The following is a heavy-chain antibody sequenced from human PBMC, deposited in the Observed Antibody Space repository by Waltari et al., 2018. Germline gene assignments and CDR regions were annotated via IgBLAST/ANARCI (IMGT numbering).Heavy chain of an antibody. Sequence: EVQLVESGGGLVQPGGSLRLSCAASGFTFSSYAMNWVRQAPGKGLEWVSYISSSGSTIYYADSVKGRFTISRDNAKNSLYLQMNSLRAEDTAVYYCARESYCGGDCYPDYWGQGTLVTVSS. V-gene: IGHV3-48*03. D-gene: IGHD2-21*02. CDR2: ISSSGSTI. CDR1: GFTFSSYA. J-gene: IGHJ4*02. CDR3: ARESYCGGDCYPDY.